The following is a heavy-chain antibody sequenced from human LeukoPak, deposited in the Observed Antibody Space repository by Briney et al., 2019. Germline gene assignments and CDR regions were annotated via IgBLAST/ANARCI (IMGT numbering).Heavy chain of an antibody. Sequence: GGSLRLSCAASGFTFSSYAMRWVRQAPGKGLEWVSVISGSGGSTYYADSVKGRFTISRDNSKNTLYLQMNSLRAEDTAVYYCAKVDSSGFLLGSGPIDYWGQGTLVTVSS. V-gene: IGHV3-23*01. CDR3: AKVDSSGFLLGSGPIDY. D-gene: IGHD3-22*01. CDR2: ISGSGGST. J-gene: IGHJ4*02. CDR1: GFTFSSYA.